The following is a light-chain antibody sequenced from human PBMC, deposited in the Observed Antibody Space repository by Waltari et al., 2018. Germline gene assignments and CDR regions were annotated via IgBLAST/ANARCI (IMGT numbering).Light chain of an antibody. CDR2: GAS. J-gene: IGKJ1*01. V-gene: IGKV3-20*01. CDR1: PSVTSRY. CDR3: QQYGSSRWT. Sequence: EIVLTQSPGTLSLSPGERATLSCRASPSVTSRYLAWYQQKPGQAPRLLIYGASSRATGIPDRFSGSGSGTDFTLTISRLEPEDFAVYYCQQYGSSRWTFGQGTKVEIK.